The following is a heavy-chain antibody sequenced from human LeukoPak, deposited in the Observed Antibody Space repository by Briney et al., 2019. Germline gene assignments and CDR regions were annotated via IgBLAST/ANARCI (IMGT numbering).Heavy chain of an antibody. CDR2: IYYSGST. Sequence: KASETLSLTCTVSGGSISSYYWSWIRQPPGKGLEWIGYIYYSGSTNYNPSLKSRVTISVDTSKNQFSLKLSSVTAADTAVYYCARERVYGSGSKHPLHRWFDPWGQGTLVTVSS. J-gene: IGHJ5*02. CDR3: ARERVYGSGSKHPLHRWFDP. CDR1: GGSISSYY. V-gene: IGHV4-59*01. D-gene: IGHD3-10*01.